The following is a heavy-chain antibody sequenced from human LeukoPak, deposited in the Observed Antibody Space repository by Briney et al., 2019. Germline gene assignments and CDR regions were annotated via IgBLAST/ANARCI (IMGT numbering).Heavy chain of an antibody. CDR3: ARGLSNQLLPGYGMDV. V-gene: IGHV4-34*01. D-gene: IGHD2-2*01. J-gene: IGHJ6*02. CDR1: GGSFSGYY. Sequence: SETLSLTCAVYGGSFSGYYWSWIRQPPGKGLEWIGEINHSGSTNYNPSLKSRVTISVDTSKNQFSLKLSSVTAADTAVYYCARGLSNQLLPGYGMDVWGQGTTVTDSS. CDR2: INHSGST.